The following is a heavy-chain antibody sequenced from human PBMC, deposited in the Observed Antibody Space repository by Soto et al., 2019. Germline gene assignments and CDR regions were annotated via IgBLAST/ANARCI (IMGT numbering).Heavy chain of an antibody. CDR1: GFTFSNRV. D-gene: IGHD3-16*01. V-gene: IGHV3-48*01. CDR3: VNGDYY. J-gene: IGHJ4*02. Sequence: EEQLVESGGGLVQPGGSLRLSCAASGFTFSNRVMNWVRQAPGRGLECVSSINRDYNTYYADSVRGRFTISRDNAKDSLYLQMNSLRADDTAVYYCVNGDYYVGQGTLVTVSS. CDR2: INRDYNT.